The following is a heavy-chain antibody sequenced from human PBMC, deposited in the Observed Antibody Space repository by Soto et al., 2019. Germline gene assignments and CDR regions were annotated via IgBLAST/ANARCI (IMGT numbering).Heavy chain of an antibody. CDR3: ARLALSAYNSGYYDFDY. Sequence: GGSLRLSCVASSFTSSDYYMSWIRQAPGKGLEWISYITDSGNVLYYADSVKGRFTISGDNAKNSLYLQMNTLRAEDTAVYYCARLALSAYNSGYYDFDYWGQGTLVTVSS. CDR1: SFTSSDYY. CDR2: ITDSGNVL. V-gene: IGHV3-11*01. J-gene: IGHJ4*02. D-gene: IGHD3-22*01.